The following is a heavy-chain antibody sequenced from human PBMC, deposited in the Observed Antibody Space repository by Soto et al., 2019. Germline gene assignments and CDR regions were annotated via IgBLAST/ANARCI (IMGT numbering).Heavy chain of an antibody. D-gene: IGHD2-8*01. J-gene: IGHJ4*02. CDR3: ARDPGYCTNGVRPIFDF. Sequence: SDTLSLTCTFSGDSIKNYFWSWVRQPPGKGQEWIGHFYHSGTTNYSPALKSRVPISIDQYKNQFSLRLHSVTAADTAVYFCARDPGYCTNGVRPIFDFWGQGITVTVSS. V-gene: IGHV4-59*01. CDR2: FYHSGTT. CDR1: GDSIKNYF.